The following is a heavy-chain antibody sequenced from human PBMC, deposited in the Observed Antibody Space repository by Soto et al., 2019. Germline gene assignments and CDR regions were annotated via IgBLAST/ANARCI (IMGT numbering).Heavy chain of an antibody. CDR3: ARDGYNYRFDY. J-gene: IGHJ4*02. CDR1: GFTFSSYW. CDR2: MKQDGSEK. V-gene: IGHV3-7*01. Sequence: EVQLVESGGGLVQPGGSLRLSCAASGFTFSSYWMSWVRQAPGKGLEWVANMKQDGSEKYYVDSVKGRFTISRDNXXXXXYXXXXXXXXXXXXXYXCARDGYNYRFDYWGQGTLLTVSS. D-gene: IGHD1-1*01.